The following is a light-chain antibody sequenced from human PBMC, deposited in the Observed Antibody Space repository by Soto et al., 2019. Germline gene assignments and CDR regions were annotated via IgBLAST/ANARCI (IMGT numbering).Light chain of an antibody. V-gene: IGLV2-14*03. CDR2: DVI. CDR1: SRDVGGYNF. J-gene: IGLJ2*01. Sequence: QSALTQPASVSGSPGQSITISCTGTSRDVGGYNFVCWYQQQPGKAPKLIIYDVINRPSGVSNRFSGSRSGNTASLTISGLQAEDAANYYCSSYTSSSTVTFGGGTQLTVL. CDR3: SSYTSSSTVT.